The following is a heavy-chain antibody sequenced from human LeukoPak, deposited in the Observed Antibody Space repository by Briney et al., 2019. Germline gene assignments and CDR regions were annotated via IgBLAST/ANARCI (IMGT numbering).Heavy chain of an antibody. Sequence: PGGSLRLSCAASGFTFSSYWMHWVRQAPGKGLVWVSRINGDGSSTNYADSVKGRFTISRDNVKNTLYLQMDSLRAEDTAVYYCAKLRGPFGAPGGDYWGQGTLVTVSS. J-gene: IGHJ4*02. D-gene: IGHD3-10*01. V-gene: IGHV3-74*01. CDR2: INGDGSST. CDR1: GFTFSSYW. CDR3: AKLRGPFGAPGGDY.